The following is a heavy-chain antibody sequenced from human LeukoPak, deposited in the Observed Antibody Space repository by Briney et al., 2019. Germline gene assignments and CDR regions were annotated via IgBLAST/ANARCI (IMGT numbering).Heavy chain of an antibody. D-gene: IGHD2-2*01. CDR1: GFTFSSYD. Sequence: PGGSLRLSCAASGFTFSSYDMHWVRQATGKGLEWVSAIGTAGDTYYPGSVKGRFTISRENAKNSLYLQMNSLRAGDTAVYYCARGSSPGAFDIWGQGTMVTVSS. V-gene: IGHV3-13*01. CDR3: ARGSSPGAFDI. J-gene: IGHJ3*02. CDR2: IGTAGDT.